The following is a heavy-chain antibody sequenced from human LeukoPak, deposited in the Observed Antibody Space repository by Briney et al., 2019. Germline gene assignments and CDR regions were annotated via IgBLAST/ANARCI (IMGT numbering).Heavy chain of an antibody. Sequence: ASVKVSCKSSGYIFTGYYMHWVRQAPGQGLEWMGWINPNSGGTNYAQKFQGRVTMTRDTSISTAYMELSRLRSDDTAVYYCARVRTVVRSYYYYYYMYVWGKGTTVTISS. CDR3: ARVRTVVRSYYYYYYMYV. CDR2: INPNSGGT. CDR1: GYIFTGYY. J-gene: IGHJ6*03. D-gene: IGHD4-23*01. V-gene: IGHV1-2*02.